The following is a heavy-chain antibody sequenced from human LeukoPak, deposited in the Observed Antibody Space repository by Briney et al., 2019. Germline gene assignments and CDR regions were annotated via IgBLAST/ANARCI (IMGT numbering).Heavy chain of an antibody. V-gene: IGHV3-21*01. D-gene: IGHD3-10*01. Sequence: GGSLRLSCAASGFTFSSYKMNWVRQAPGKGLAWVSSISSSSSYIYCADSVKGRFTISRDNAKNSLFLQMNSLRVEDTAVYYCARESHYYGSGSYYNHFDYWGQGTLVTVSS. CDR1: GFTFSSYK. CDR2: ISSSSSYI. J-gene: IGHJ4*02. CDR3: ARESHYYGSGSYYNHFDY.